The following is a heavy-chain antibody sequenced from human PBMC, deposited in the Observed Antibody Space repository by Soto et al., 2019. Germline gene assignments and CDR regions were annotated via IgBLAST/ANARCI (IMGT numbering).Heavy chain of an antibody. V-gene: IGHV4-39*02. CDR2: VNYNGNT. CDR1: GGSTRSRNYQ. J-gene: IGHJ4*02. Sequence: QLQLQESGPGLLKPSETLSLTCTVSGGSTRSRNYQWVWIRQTPGKGMEWIGNVNYNGNTYYNPSLSSRPTISVDTSNNHFSLKVKSVTAADSAVYYCARFSGSSNDRYFDCWGQGILVTVSS. CDR3: ARFSGSSNDRYFDC. D-gene: IGHD1-26*01.